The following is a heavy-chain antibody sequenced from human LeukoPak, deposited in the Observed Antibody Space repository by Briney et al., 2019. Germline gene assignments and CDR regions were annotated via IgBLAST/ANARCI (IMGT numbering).Heavy chain of an antibody. CDR1: VYTFIDYY. J-gene: IGHJ4*02. Sequence: ASGKVSCTASVYTFIDYYIHWVRHSPGQGLEWRGRIYPNIPTTDDTDYAQNFQGRVSKNSHASISTAFMQLSRLTSDDAAVYYCARDLPSTSNWELDYWGQGTLVTVSS. CDR3: ARDLPSTSNWELDY. CDR2: IYPNIPTTDDT. V-gene: IGHV1-2*06. D-gene: IGHD7-27*01.